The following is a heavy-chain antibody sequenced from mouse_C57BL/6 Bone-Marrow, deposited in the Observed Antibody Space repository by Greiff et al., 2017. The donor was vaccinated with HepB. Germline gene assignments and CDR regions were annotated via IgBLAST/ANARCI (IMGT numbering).Heavy chain of an antibody. CDR2: IHPNSGST. V-gene: IGHV1-64*01. D-gene: IGHD1-1*01. Sequence: QVQLQQPGAELVKPGASVKLSCKASGYTFTSYWMHWVKQRPGQGLEWIGMIHPNSGSTNYNEKFKSKATLTVDKSSSTAYMQLSSLTSEDSAVYYCARVNYGSSYGFAYWGQGTLVTVSA. CDR3: ARVNYGSSYGFAY. CDR1: GYTFTSYW. J-gene: IGHJ3*01.